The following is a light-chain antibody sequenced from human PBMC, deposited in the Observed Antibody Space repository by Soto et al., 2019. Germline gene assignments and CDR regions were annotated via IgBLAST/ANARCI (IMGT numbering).Light chain of an antibody. J-gene: IGKJ4*01. Sequence: EIVMTQSPATLSVSPGERATLSCRACQSVSTNLAWYQQKPGQAPRLLIYGASTRATGIPARFSGSGSGTEFSLTINSLQSEDVAVYYCQQYNDWPLTFGGGTKVEIK. CDR1: QSVSTN. CDR3: QQYNDWPLT. V-gene: IGKV3-15*01. CDR2: GAS.